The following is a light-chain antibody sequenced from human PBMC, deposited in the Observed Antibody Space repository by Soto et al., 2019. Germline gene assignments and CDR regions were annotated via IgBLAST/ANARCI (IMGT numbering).Light chain of an antibody. CDR1: QSVLYSSNNQNY. V-gene: IGKV4-1*01. Sequence: DIVMTQSPDSLAVSLGERATINCKSSQSVLYSSNNQNYLAWYQQKPGQPPMLLIYWASTRESGVPDRFSGSGSGTDFSLTISSLQAEDVAVYYCQQYYSTPQTFGQGTKLEIK. CDR3: QQYYSTPQT. CDR2: WAS. J-gene: IGKJ2*01.